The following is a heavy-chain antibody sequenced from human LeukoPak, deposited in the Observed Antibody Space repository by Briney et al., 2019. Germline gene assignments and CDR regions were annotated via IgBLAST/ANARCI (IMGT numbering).Heavy chain of an antibody. CDR2: INHSGST. V-gene: IGHV4-34*01. J-gene: IGHJ4*02. Sequence: SETLSLTCAVYGGSFSGYYWSWTRQPPGKGLEWIGEINHSGSTNYNPSLKSRVTISVDTSKNQFSLKLSSVTAADTAVYYCARQRYYGSGSYYNYWGQGTLVTVSS. D-gene: IGHD3-10*01. CDR3: ARQRYYGSGSYYNY. CDR1: GGSFSGYY.